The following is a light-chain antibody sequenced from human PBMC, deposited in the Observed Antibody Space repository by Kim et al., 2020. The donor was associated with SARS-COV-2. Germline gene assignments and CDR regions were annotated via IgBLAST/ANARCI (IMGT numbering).Light chain of an antibody. CDR3: QQYNSYPYS. Sequence: ASVGDRVTITCPASQSISTCLAWYQQKPGKAPKLLIYKASDLESGVSSRFSGSGSGTEFTLTISSLQPDDFATYYCQQYNSYPYSFGQGTKLEI. CDR2: KAS. CDR1: QSISTC. J-gene: IGKJ2*03. V-gene: IGKV1-5*03.